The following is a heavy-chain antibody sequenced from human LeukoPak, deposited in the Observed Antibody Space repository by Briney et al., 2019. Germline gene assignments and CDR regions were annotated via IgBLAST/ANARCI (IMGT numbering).Heavy chain of an antibody. CDR1: GFTFSSYS. Sequence: GGSLRLSCAASGFTFSSYSMNWVRQAPGKGLEWVANIKQDGSKKNYVDSVKGRFTISRDNAKNSLYLQMNSLRAEDTAVYYCATPLDYYDSSGYHQGGDWGQGTLVTVSS. J-gene: IGHJ4*02. CDR2: IKQDGSKK. CDR3: ATPLDYYDSSGYHQGGD. D-gene: IGHD3-22*01. V-gene: IGHV3-7*03.